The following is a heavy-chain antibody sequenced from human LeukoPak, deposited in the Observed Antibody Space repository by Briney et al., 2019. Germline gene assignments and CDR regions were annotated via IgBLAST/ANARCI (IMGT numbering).Heavy chain of an antibody. CDR2: ISGSGGST. CDR1: GFTFSSYA. Sequence: PGGSLRLSCAASGFTFSSYAMSWVRQAPGKGLEWVSGISGSGGSTYYAESVKGRFTISRDSSKSTLYLQMNSLRAEDTAVYYCAKLLPGSGIDYWGQGTLVTVSS. D-gene: IGHD6-19*01. CDR3: AKLLPGSGIDY. V-gene: IGHV3-23*01. J-gene: IGHJ4*02.